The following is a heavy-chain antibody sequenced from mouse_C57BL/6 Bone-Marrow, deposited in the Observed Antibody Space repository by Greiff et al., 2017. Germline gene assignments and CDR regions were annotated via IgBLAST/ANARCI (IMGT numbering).Heavy chain of an antibody. V-gene: IGHV5-4*01. J-gene: IGHJ1*03. D-gene: IGHD2-4*01. CDR3: ARDDYGIWYFDV. CDR1: GFTFSSYA. Sequence: EVQVVESGGGLVKPGGSLKLSCAASGFTFSSYAMSWVRQTPEKRLEWVATISDGGSYTYYPDNVKGRITISRDNAKNNLYLQMSHLKSEDTAMYYCARDDYGIWYFDVWGTGTTVTVSS. CDR2: ISDGGSYT.